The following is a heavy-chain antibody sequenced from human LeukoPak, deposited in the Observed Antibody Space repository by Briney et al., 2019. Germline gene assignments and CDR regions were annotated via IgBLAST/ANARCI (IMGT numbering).Heavy chain of an antibody. CDR2: IYYSGST. CDR3: ARAFYDYVWGSYRYPLNLDY. V-gene: IGHV4-30-4*01. Sequence: SETLSLTCSVSGGSISSYYWSWIRQPPGKGLEWIGYIYYSGSTYYNPSLKSRVTISVDTSKNQFSLKLSSVTAADTAVYYCARAFYDYVWGSYRYPLNLDYWGQGTLVTVSS. CDR1: GGSISSYY. J-gene: IGHJ4*02. D-gene: IGHD3-16*02.